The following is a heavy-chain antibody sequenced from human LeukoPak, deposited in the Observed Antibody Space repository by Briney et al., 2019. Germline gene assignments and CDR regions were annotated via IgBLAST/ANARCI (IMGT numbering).Heavy chain of an antibody. Sequence: GGSLRLSCAASGFTFSSPAMHWVRQAPGKGLEWVAVISSDGTKKYYADSVKGRFTVSRDNSKNTLYLQIDSLRAEGTAVYYCARASGGNGDYWGQGTLVTVSS. V-gene: IGHV3-30-3*01. J-gene: IGHJ4*02. CDR1: GFTFSSPA. D-gene: IGHD4-23*01. CDR2: ISSDGTKK. CDR3: ARASGGNGDY.